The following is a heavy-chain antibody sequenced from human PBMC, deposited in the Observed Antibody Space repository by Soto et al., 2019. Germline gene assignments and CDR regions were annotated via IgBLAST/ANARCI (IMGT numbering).Heavy chain of an antibody. CDR1: GFTFSSYA. Sequence: GGSLRLSCAASGFTFSSYAMSWFRQAPGKGLEWVSAISGSGGSTYYADSVKGRFTISRDNSKNTLYLQMNSLRAEDTAVYYCAKGYEGAAARPRDYYYYYGMDVWGQGTTVTVSS. V-gene: IGHV3-23*01. D-gene: IGHD6-6*01. J-gene: IGHJ6*02. CDR3: AKGYEGAAARPRDYYYYYGMDV. CDR2: ISGSGGST.